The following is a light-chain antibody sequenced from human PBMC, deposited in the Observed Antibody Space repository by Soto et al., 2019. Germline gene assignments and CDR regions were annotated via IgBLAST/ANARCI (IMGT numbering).Light chain of an antibody. V-gene: IGKV1D-16*01. J-gene: IGKJ1*01. CDR2: DAS. Sequence: DIQMTQSPSSVSASVGDRVPITCRASQGISSWLAWYQQKPEKAPKLVIYDASSLQSGVPSRFSGSGSGTEFTLTISSLQPDDFATYYCQQYNSYSWTFGQGTKVDIK. CDR1: QGISSW. CDR3: QQYNSYSWT.